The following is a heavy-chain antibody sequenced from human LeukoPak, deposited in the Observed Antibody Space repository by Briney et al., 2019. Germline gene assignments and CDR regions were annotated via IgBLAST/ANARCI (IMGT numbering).Heavy chain of an antibody. J-gene: IGHJ4*02. CDR2: INPNSGGT. CDR3: ARGSYFDWLFYFDY. D-gene: IGHD3-9*01. CDR1: GYTFTGYY. V-gene: IGHV1-2*02. Sequence: GASVKVSCKASGYTFTGYYMHWVRQAPGQGLEWMGWINPNSGGTNYAQKFQGRVTMTRDTSISTAYMELSRLRSDDTAVYYCARGSYFDWLFYFDYWGQGTLVTVSS.